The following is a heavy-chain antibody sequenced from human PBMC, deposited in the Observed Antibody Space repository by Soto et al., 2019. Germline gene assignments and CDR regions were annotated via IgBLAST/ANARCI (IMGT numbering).Heavy chain of an antibody. D-gene: IGHD6-19*01. J-gene: IGHJ1*01. CDR3: AKDGGRLNSVAGTDSPH. V-gene: IGHV3-23*01. CDR1: VFTFSSYA. Sequence: PGGSLRLSCAASVFTFSSYAMSWVRQAPGKGLEWVSAISGSGGSTYYADSVKGRFTISRDNSKNTLYLQMNSLRAEDTAVYYCAKDGGRLNSVAGTDSPHWGRGTLVTVSS. CDR2: ISGSGGST.